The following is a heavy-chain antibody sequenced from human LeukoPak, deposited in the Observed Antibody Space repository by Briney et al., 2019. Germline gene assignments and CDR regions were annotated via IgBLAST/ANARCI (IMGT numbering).Heavy chain of an antibody. V-gene: IGHV3-7*01. Sequence: GGSLRLSCAASGFTFSDYWMTWVRQVPGKGLEWVANINRGGNEVHYVDSVKGRFTISRDNSKNTLYVQMNSLRDEDTAVYYCAKIGAVAGHFDYWGQGTLVTVSS. CDR1: GFTFSDYW. CDR2: INRGGNEV. D-gene: IGHD6-19*01. CDR3: AKIGAVAGHFDY. J-gene: IGHJ4*02.